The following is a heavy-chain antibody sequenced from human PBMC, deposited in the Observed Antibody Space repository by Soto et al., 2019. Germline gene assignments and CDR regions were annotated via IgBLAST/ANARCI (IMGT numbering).Heavy chain of an antibody. CDR3: ARDYRSGYDN. Sequence: PSETLSLTCTVSGGTMISNDYYLSWIRQPPGKGLEWIGYIYHTGARYYNPALKSRVTLSADTSKNKFSLNMSSVTAADTAVYYCARDYRSGYDNWGRGILVTVSS. J-gene: IGHJ4*02. V-gene: IGHV4-30-4*08. CDR1: GGTMISNDYY. D-gene: IGHD5-12*01. CDR2: IYHTGAR.